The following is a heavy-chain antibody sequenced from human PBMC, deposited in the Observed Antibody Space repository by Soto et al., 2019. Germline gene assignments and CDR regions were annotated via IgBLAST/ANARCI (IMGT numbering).Heavy chain of an antibody. V-gene: IGHV1-69*02. D-gene: IGHD2-2*01. CDR3: AQGVYCSSTSCYYYYGMDV. CDR1: GGTFSSYT. Sequence: QVQLVQSGAEVKKPGSSVKVSCKASGGTFSSYTISWVRQAPGQGLEWMGRIIPILGIANYAQKFQGRVTITADKSTSTAYMELSSLRSEDTAVYYCAQGVYCSSTSCYYYYGMDVWGQGTTVTVSS. CDR2: IIPILGIA. J-gene: IGHJ6*02.